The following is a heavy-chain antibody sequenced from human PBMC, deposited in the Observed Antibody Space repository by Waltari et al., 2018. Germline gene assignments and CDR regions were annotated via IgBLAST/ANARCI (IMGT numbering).Heavy chain of an antibody. J-gene: IGHJ3*02. D-gene: IGHD6-13*01. CDR2: IYHSGST. Sequence: QVQLQESGPGLVKPSGTLSLTRAVSGGSLSRSNWLRWFRQPPGKGLEWIGEIYHSGSTNYNPSLKSRVTISVDKSKNQFSLKLSSVTAADTAVYYCARDLRKAAAGDLDIWGQGTMVTVSS. CDR3: ARDLRKAAAGDLDI. V-gene: IGHV4-4*02. CDR1: GGSLSRSNW.